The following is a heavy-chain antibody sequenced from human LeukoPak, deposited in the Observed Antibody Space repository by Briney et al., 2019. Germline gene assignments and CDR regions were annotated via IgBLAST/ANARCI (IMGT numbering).Heavy chain of an antibody. Sequence: PGGSLRLSCAASGFTFSSYWMHWVRQAPGKGLVWVSRINSDGSSTRYADSVKGRFTISRDNAKNTLYLQMNSLRAEDTAVYYCARARKYGGYDLDYWGQGTLVTVSS. CDR3: ARARKYGGYDLDY. J-gene: IGHJ4*02. CDR1: GFTFSSYW. D-gene: IGHD5-12*01. CDR2: INSDGSST. V-gene: IGHV3-74*01.